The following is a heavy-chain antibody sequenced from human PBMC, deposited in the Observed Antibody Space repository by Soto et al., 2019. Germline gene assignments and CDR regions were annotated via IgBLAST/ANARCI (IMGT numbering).Heavy chain of an antibody. V-gene: IGHV1-18*01. Sequence: ASVKVSCKASGYTFTSYGISWVRQAPGQGLEWMGWISAYNGNTNYAQKLQGRVTMTTDTSTSTAYMGGGSLGFDDTAVFFCARARGGGYCSSPSCLGVAYWGQGTLVTVPS. CDR3: ARARGGGYCSSPSCLGVAY. CDR1: GYTFTSYG. CDR2: ISAYNGNT. J-gene: IGHJ4*02. D-gene: IGHD2-2*01.